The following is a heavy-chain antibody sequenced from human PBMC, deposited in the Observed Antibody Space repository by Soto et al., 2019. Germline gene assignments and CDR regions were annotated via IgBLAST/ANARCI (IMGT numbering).Heavy chain of an antibody. V-gene: IGHV4-34*01. CDR3: ARVERGTATTVVDAFDI. J-gene: IGHJ3*02. CDR2: MSHSGGT. D-gene: IGHD1-1*01. Sequence: QVQLQQWGAGLLKPSETLSLTCAVYGGFVSSGSYYWSWIRQPPGKGLEWIGEMSHSGGTHFIPSLMSRVTISVDTSKNQFSLKMSSVTAADTALYYCARVERGTATTVVDAFDIWGPGTMVTVSS. CDR1: GGFVSSGSYY.